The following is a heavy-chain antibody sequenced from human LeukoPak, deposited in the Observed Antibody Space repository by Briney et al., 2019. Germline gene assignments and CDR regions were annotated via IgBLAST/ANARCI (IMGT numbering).Heavy chain of an antibody. CDR3: AEDQVGVHYN. D-gene: IGHD1-26*01. CDR2: LSGTGGST. V-gene: IGHV3-23*01. J-gene: IGHJ4*02. CDR1: GFTFSRHA. Sequence: GGSLRLSCEASGFTFSRHAMSWVRQAPGKGLEWVSSLSGTGGSTYYADSVKGRFTISRDNSQNTLYLQMNSPRAEDTAVYYCAEDQVGVHYNWGQGTLVTVSS.